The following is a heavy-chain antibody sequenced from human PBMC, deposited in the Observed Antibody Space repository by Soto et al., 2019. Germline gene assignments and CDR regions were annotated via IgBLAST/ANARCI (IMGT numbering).Heavy chain of an antibody. D-gene: IGHD2-15*01. Sequence: RRISKTTGKGLEWVAVIWYDGSNKYYADSVKGRFTISRDNSKNTLYLQMNSLRAEDTAVYYCARAPRSCSGGSCHYFDYWGQGTLVTVSS. J-gene: IGHJ4*02. V-gene: IGHV3-33*01. CDR2: IWYDGSNK. CDR3: ARAPRSCSGGSCHYFDY.